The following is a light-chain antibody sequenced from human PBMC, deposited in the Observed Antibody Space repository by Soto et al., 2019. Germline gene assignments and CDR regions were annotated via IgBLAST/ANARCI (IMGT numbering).Light chain of an antibody. J-gene: IGLJ2*01. V-gene: IGLV4-69*01. CDR2: LNSDGSH. CDR1: SGHSSSA. CDR3: QTWGTGDVV. Sequence: QPVLTQSPSASASLGASVKLTCTLSSGHSSSAIAWHQQQPEKGPRYLMKLNSDGSHSKGDGIPDRFSGSSSGAERYLTISSLQSEDEADYYCQTWGTGDVVFGGGTKLTVL.